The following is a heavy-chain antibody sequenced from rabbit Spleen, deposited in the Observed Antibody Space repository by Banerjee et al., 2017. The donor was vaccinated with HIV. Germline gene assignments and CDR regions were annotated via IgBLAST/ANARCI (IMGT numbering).Heavy chain of an antibody. Sequence: QELLVESGGGLVQPGGSLKLSCKASGFDFSSYGVSWVRQPPGKGLEWIGYIDPLFGSTYYANWVNGRFSISRENTQNTLYLQLNSLTAADTATYFCVRDQARMLDLWGQGTLVT. CDR3: VRDQARMLDL. J-gene: IGHJ4*01. D-gene: IGHD6-1*01. CDR2: IDPLFGST. CDR1: GFDFSSYG. V-gene: IGHV1S47*01.